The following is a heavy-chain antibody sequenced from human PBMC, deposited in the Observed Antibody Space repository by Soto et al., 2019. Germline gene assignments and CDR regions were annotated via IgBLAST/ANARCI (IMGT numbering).Heavy chain of an antibody. CDR3: AREFMYYYYGMDV. CDR1: GFTFSSYW. V-gene: IGHV3-74*01. Sequence: VVSLRLSCAASGFTFSSYWMHWVRQAPGKGLVWVSRINSDGSSTSYADSVKGRFTISRDNAKNTLYLQMNSLRAEDTAVYYCAREFMYYYYGMDVWGQGTTVTVSS. J-gene: IGHJ6*02. CDR2: INSDGSST. D-gene: IGHD3-16*01.